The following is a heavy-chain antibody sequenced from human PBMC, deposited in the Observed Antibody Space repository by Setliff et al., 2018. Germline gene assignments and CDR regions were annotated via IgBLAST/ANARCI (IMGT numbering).Heavy chain of an antibody. J-gene: IGHJ6*02. D-gene: IGHD3-22*01. V-gene: IGHV4-34*01. CDR3: ARAPGSGYYSRVPYGMDV. CDR1: GGSISTYY. CDR2: INHSGST. Sequence: SETLSLTCTVSGGSISTYYWIWIRQPPGKGLDWIGEINHSGSTNYNPSLKSRVTISVDTSKNQFSLKLSSVTAADTAVYYCARAPGSGYYSRVPYGMDVWGQGTTVTVSS.